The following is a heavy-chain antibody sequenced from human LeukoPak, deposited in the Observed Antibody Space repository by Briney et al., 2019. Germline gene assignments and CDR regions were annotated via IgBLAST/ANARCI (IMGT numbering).Heavy chain of an antibody. CDR3: AKAPGYSSGWFDY. CDR1: GFTFSSYA. Sequence: PGGSLRLSCAASGFTFSSYAMTWVRQAPGQGLEWVSAISGSGGTTYYADSVKGRFTISRDNSKNTLYLQMNSLRAEDTAVYYCAKAPGYSSGWFDYWGQGTLVTVSS. D-gene: IGHD6-19*01. V-gene: IGHV3-23*01. CDR2: ISGSGGTT. J-gene: IGHJ4*02.